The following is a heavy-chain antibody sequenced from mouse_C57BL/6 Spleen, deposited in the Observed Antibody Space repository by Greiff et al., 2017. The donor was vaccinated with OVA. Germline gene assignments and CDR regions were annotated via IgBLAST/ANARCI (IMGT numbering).Heavy chain of an antibody. Sequence: QVQLQQSGAELVKPGASVKISCKASGYAFSSYWMNWVKQRPGTGLEWIGQIYPGDGDTNYNGKFKGQATLTADTSSSTADMQLSSLTAEDSAVYFCARGDYVDYYAMDYWGQGTSVTVSS. J-gene: IGHJ4*01. D-gene: IGHD2-4*01. CDR1: GYAFSSYW. V-gene: IGHV1-80*01. CDR2: IYPGDGDT. CDR3: ARGDYVDYYAMDY.